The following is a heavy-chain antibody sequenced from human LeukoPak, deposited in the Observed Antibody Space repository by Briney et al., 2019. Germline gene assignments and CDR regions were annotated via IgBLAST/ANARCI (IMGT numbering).Heavy chain of an antibody. CDR3: ARHYYGSGDWYFDL. V-gene: IGHV4-4*02. Sequence: SETLSLTCAVSGGSISSSNWWSWVRQPPGKGLEWIGEIYHSGSTNYNPSLKSRVTISVDKSKNQFSLKLSSVTAADTAVYYCARHYYGSGDWYFDLWGRGTLVTVSS. CDR1: GGSISSSNW. D-gene: IGHD3-10*01. J-gene: IGHJ2*01. CDR2: IYHSGST.